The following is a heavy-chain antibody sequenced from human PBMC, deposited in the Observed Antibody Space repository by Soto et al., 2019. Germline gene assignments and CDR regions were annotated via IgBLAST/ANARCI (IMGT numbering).Heavy chain of an antibody. CDR2: IIPTFGTA. Sequence: GASVKVSCKASGGTFSSYAISWVRHAPGQGLEWRGGIIPTFGTANYAQKFQGRVTITADESTSTAYMELSSLRSEDTAVYYCAREWSKYDSSGYYYDYWGQGTLVTVSS. D-gene: IGHD3-22*01. V-gene: IGHV1-69*13. J-gene: IGHJ4*02. CDR1: GGTFSSYA. CDR3: AREWSKYDSSGYYYDY.